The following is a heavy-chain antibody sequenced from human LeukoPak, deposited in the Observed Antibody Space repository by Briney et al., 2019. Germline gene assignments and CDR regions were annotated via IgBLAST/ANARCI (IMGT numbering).Heavy chain of an antibody. Sequence: ASVKVSCKASGGTFSSYAISWVRQAPRQGLEWMGWMNPNSGNTGYAQKFQGRVTMTRNTSISTAYMELSSLRSEDTAVYYCARYATFPWYFGLWGRGTLVTVSS. J-gene: IGHJ2*01. V-gene: IGHV1-8*02. CDR3: ARYATFPWYFGL. CDR2: MNPNSGNT. D-gene: IGHD1-26*01. CDR1: GGTFSSYA.